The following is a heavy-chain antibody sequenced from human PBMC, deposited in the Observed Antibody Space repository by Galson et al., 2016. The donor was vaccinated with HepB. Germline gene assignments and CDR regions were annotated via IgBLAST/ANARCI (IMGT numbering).Heavy chain of an antibody. V-gene: IGHV3-30*04. D-gene: IGHD3-10*01. Sequence: SLRLSCAASGFTFSSYAMHWVRQAPGKGLEWVAVISYDGSNKYFAASVKGRFTISRDNSKNTLYLQMNRLRAEDTAVYYCAKDALFYGSGNYVHYRGQGTLVTVSS. CDR2: ISYDGSNK. CDR3: AKDALFYGSGNYVHY. CDR1: GFTFSSYA. J-gene: IGHJ4*02.